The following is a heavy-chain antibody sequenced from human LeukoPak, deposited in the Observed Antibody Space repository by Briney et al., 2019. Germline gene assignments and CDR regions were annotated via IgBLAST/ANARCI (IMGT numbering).Heavy chain of an antibody. J-gene: IGHJ6*03. CDR1: GGSFSGYY. V-gene: IGHV4-34*01. D-gene: IGHD3-10*01. CDR2: INHSGST. CDR3: ARRGPTMVRGVIFYYYYYMDV. Sequence: SETLSLTCAVYGGSFSGYYWSWIRQPPGKGLEWIGEINHSGSTNYNPSLKSRVTISVDTSKNQFSLKLSSVTAADTAVYYCARRGPTMVRGVIFYYYYYMDVWGKGTTVTISS.